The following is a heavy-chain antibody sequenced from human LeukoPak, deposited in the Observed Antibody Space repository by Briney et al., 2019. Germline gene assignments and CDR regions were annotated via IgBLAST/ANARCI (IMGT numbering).Heavy chain of an antibody. J-gene: IGHJ4*02. CDR1: GFTFSNYG. CDR2: ISSSSSYM. V-gene: IGHV3-21*01. CDR3: ARASGGVSGYDLYYFDF. D-gene: IGHD5-12*01. Sequence: GGSLRLSCGASGFTFSNYGMLWVRQAPGKGLEWVSCISSSSSYMYYADSVRGRFTISRDNAKNSLYLQMNSLRAEDTAVYYCARASGGVSGYDLYYFDFWGQGTLVTVSS.